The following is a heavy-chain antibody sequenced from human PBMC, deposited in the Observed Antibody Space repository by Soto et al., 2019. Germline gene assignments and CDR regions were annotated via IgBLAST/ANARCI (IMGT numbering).Heavy chain of an antibody. Sequence: GGSLRLSCAASGFTFSSYAMSWVRQAPGRGLEWVSAISGSGGSTYYADSVKGRFTISRDNSKNTLYLQMNSLRAEDTAVYYCAKYVVVPPGAFDIWGQGTMVTVSS. D-gene: IGHD2-15*01. V-gene: IGHV3-23*01. CDR2: ISGSGGST. J-gene: IGHJ3*02. CDR3: AKYVVVPPGAFDI. CDR1: GFTFSSYA.